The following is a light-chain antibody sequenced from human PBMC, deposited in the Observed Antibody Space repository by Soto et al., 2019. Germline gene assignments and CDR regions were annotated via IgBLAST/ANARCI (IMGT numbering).Light chain of an antibody. Sequence: DIQMTQSPSSLSASVGNRVTITCQASQDIATSLNWYQQKPGKAPNLLIYDASNLETGVPSRFSGGGSGTHFTFTISNLQPEDIATYYCQQYDNLPPTWTVGQGTKVEIE. J-gene: IGKJ1*01. CDR3: QQYDNLPPTWT. CDR2: DAS. CDR1: QDIATS. V-gene: IGKV1-33*01.